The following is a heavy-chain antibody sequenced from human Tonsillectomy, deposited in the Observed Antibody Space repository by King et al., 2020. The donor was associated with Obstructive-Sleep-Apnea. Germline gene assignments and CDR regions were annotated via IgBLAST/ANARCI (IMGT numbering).Heavy chain of an antibody. CDR3: ATYYDFWSGYYFFDY. CDR2: ISRNGGST. D-gene: IGHD3-3*01. CDR1: GFTFSSYA. Sequence: VQLVESGGGLVQPGGSLRLSCSASGFTFSSYAMHWVRQAPGKGLEYVSAISRNGGSTYYADSVKGRFTISRDNSKNTLYLQMSSLRAEDTAVYYCATYYDFWSGYYFFDYWGQGTLVTVSS. J-gene: IGHJ4*02. V-gene: IGHV3-64D*06.